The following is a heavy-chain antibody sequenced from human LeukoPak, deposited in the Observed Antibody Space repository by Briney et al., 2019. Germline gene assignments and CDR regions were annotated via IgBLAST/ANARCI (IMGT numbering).Heavy chain of an antibody. D-gene: IGHD3-9*01. CDR3: AKDFGDILTGYYEDY. V-gene: IGHV3-23*01. J-gene: IGHJ4*02. CDR1: GFTFSSYA. CDR2: ISGSGGST. Sequence: GGSLRLSCAASGFTFSSYAMSWVRQAPGKGLEWVSAISGSGGSTYYADSVKGRFTISRDNSKNTLYLQMNSLRAEDTAVYYCAKDFGDILTGYYEDYWGQGTLVTVSS.